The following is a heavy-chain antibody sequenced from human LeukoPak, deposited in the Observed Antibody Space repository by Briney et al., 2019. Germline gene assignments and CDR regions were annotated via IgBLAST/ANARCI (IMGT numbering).Heavy chain of an antibody. Sequence: QAGGSLRLSCAASGFTFSTYAVSWVRQAPGKGLEWVSTISGSSSSTYYADSVKGRFTISRDNSKNILYLQMNNLGAEDTAVYYCARGRGGTYPPGIYWGQGTLVTVSS. CDR3: ARGRGGTYPPGIY. D-gene: IGHD1-26*01. CDR2: ISGSSSST. V-gene: IGHV3-23*01. J-gene: IGHJ4*02. CDR1: GFTFSTYA.